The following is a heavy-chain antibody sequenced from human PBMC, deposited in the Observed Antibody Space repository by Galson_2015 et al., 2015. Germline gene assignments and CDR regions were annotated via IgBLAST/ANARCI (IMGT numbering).Heavy chain of an antibody. Sequence: PARVKPTQPLTLACTFSGFSLTTSGMGVGWIRQPPGKALEWLARIDCGFGTYYSTSLKTRLTISKDTSTNQVVLTMTNMDPVDTATYYCARTAIEAAGGVSYCFMDVRGKGTTVTVSS. J-gene: IGHJ6*03. CDR3: ARTAIEAAGGVSYCFMDV. CDR1: GFSLTTSGMG. CDR2: IDCGFGT. V-gene: IGHV2-70*11. D-gene: IGHD6-13*01.